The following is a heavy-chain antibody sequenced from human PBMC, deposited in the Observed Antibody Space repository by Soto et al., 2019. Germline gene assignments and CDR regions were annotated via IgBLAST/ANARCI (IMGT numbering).Heavy chain of an antibody. Sequence: QVQLQQWGAGLLKPSETLSLTCAVYGGSFSGYYWSWIRQPPGKGLEWIGEINHSGSTNYNPSLKSRGTITVDTSKNQFSLKLSSVTAADTAVYYCARSTVSSSESSGFDYWGQGTLVTVSS. CDR1: GGSFSGYY. V-gene: IGHV4-34*01. D-gene: IGHD6-6*01. CDR2: INHSGST. J-gene: IGHJ4*02. CDR3: ARSTVSSSESSGFDY.